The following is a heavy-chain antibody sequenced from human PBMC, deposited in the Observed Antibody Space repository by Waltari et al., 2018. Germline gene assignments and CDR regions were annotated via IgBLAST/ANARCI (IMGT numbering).Heavy chain of an antibody. CDR1: GGSISSYY. J-gene: IGHJ4*02. Sequence: QVQLQESGPGLVKPSETLSLTCTVSGGSISSYYWSWIRQPPGKGLEWIGYNYYSGSTNYNPSLKSRVTISVDTSKNQFSLKLSSVTAADTAVYYCARGGPTVSTTNDYWGQGTLVTVSS. V-gene: IGHV4-59*01. CDR2: NYYSGST. D-gene: IGHD4-17*01. CDR3: ARGGPTVSTTNDY.